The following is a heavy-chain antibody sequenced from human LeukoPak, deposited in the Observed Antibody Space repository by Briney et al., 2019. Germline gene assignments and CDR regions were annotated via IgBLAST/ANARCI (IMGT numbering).Heavy chain of an antibody. CDR3: ARDDYYFDY. Sequence: GGSLRLSCAASGFTFNSYAMSWVRQAPGKGLEWVSGISGSGDSTYYADSVKARFTISRDNSKNTLYLQMNSLSAEDTAVYYCARDDYYFDYWGQGTLVIVSS. CDR2: ISGSGDST. CDR1: GFTFNSYA. J-gene: IGHJ4*02. V-gene: IGHV3-23*01. D-gene: IGHD2-21*02.